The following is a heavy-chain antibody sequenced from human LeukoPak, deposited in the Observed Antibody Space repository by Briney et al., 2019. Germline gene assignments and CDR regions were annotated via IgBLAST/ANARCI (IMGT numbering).Heavy chain of an antibody. CDR3: ARVHYGSGSYYYYFMDV. CDR1: GGTFSSYA. Sequence: ASVKVSCKASGGTFSSYAISWVRQAPGQGLEWMGGIIPIFGTANYAQKLQGRVTMTTDTSTSTAYMELRSLRSDDTAVYYCARVHYGSGSYYYYFMDVWGKGTTVTVSS. V-gene: IGHV1-69*05. D-gene: IGHD3-10*01. CDR2: IIPIFGTA. J-gene: IGHJ6*03.